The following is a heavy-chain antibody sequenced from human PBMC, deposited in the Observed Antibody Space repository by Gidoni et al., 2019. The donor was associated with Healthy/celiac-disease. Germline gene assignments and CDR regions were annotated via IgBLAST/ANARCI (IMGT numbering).Heavy chain of an antibody. CDR2: ISSSSSYT. V-gene: IGHV3-11*06. Sequence: WVSYISSSSSYTNYADSVKGRFTISRDNAKNSLYLQMNSLRAEDTAVYYCARSTGGTGELDYWGQGTLVTASS. D-gene: IGHD7-27*01. CDR3: ARSTGGTGELDY. J-gene: IGHJ4*02.